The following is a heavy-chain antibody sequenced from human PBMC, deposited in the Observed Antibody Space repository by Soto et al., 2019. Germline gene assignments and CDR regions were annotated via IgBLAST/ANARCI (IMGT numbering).Heavy chain of an antibody. Sequence: GGSLRLSCAASGFTFSSYWMSWVRQAPGKGLEWVANIKQDGSEKYYVDSVKGRFTISRDNAKNSLYLQMNSLRAEDTAVYYCARVQGGVREGGSSGGGYYYYMDVWGKGTTVTVSS. CDR1: GFTFSSYW. CDR2: IKQDGSEK. CDR3: ARVQGGVREGGSSGGGYYYYMDV. J-gene: IGHJ6*03. V-gene: IGHV3-7*01. D-gene: IGHD6-19*01.